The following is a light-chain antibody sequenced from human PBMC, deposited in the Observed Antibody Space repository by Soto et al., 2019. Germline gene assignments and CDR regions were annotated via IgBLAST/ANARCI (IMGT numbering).Light chain of an antibody. V-gene: IGKV1-39*01. J-gene: IGKJ5*01. CDR1: QSISSY. CDR2: AAS. Sequence: DIQMTQSPSSRFASVGETVTITFRVSQSISSYLNWYQQQPGKAPKLLIYAASSLQSGVPSRFSGSGSGTDFTLTISSLQPEDFATYYCQQSYSTPPITFGQGTRLEIK. CDR3: QQSYSTPPIT.